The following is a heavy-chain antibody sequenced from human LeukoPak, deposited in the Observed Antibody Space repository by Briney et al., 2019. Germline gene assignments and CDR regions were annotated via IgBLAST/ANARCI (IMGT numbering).Heavy chain of an antibody. V-gene: IGHV3-73*01. D-gene: IGHD1-26*01. J-gene: IGHJ4*02. CDR1: GFIFSECA. Sequence: PGGSLTLPCEGSGFIFSECAIHWVRQASGKGLEWVGRIDIRGKGSATAYAASVRGRFTLSRDDSKSTAYLQMSSLKTEDTAAYFCTRDGGSWSHLDYWGQGVLVTVSS. CDR2: IDIRGKGSAT. CDR3: TRDGGSWSHLDY.